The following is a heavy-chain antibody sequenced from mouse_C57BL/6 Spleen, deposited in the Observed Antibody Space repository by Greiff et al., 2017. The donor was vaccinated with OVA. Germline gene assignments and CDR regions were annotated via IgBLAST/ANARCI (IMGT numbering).Heavy chain of an antibody. CDR2: IRNKANGYTT. D-gene: IGHD1-1*01. V-gene: IGHV7-3*01. Sequence: EVKLVESGGGLVQPGGSLSLSCAASGFTFTDYYMSWVRQPPGKALEWLGFIRNKANGYTTEYSASVKGRFTISRDNSQSILSLQMNALRAEDSATYYCARWETTRYFDYWGQGTTLTVSS. J-gene: IGHJ2*01. CDR1: GFTFTDYY. CDR3: ARWETTRYFDY.